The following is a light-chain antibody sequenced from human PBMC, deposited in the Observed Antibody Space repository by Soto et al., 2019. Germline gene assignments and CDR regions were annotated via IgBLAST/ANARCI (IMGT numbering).Light chain of an antibody. CDR1: QSVGSN. CDR2: GAS. V-gene: IGKV3-15*01. Sequence: ESVMTQSPATLSVSPGERATLSCRASQSVGSNLAWYQQKPGQAPRLLIFGASSRATGVPARFSGSGSGTEFTLTINSLQSEDFAVYFCQQYDNLPLAFGPVTKVDIK. J-gene: IGKJ3*01. CDR3: QQYDNLPLA.